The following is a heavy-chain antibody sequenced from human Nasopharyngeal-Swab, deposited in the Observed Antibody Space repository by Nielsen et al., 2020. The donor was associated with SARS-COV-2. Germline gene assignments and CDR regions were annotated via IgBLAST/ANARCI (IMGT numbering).Heavy chain of an antibody. J-gene: IGHJ3*02. Sequence: GESLKISCAASGFTFSSYSMNWVRQAPGKGLEWVSSISSSSSYIYYADSVKGRFTISRDNAKNSLYLQMNSLRAEDTAVYYCARVGCGGDCYDAFDIWGQGTMVTVSS. D-gene: IGHD2-21*02. CDR2: ISSSSSYI. CDR3: ARVGCGGDCYDAFDI. CDR1: GFTFSSYS. V-gene: IGHV3-21*01.